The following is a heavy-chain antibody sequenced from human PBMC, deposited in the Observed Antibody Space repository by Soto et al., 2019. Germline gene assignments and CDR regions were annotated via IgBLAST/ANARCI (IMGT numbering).Heavy chain of an antibody. D-gene: IGHD2-2*01. J-gene: IGHJ6*02. Sequence: GGSLRLSLAASGFTFSSYAMHWLRQAPGKGLEWVAVISYDGSNKYYADSVKGRFTISRDNTKNTLYLQMNSLRAEDTAVYYCSRGGIGSIIVVVPAAATNYYYYGMDVWVQGTTVTGSS. CDR3: SRGGIGSIIVVVPAAATNYYYYGMDV. CDR2: ISYDGSNK. CDR1: GFTFSSYA. V-gene: IGHV3-30-3*01.